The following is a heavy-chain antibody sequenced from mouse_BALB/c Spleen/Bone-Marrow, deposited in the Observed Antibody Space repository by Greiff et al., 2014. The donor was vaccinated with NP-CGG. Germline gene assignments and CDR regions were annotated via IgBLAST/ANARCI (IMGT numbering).Heavy chain of an antibody. CDR2: INPSSGYT. Sequence: QVQLQQPAAELARPGASVKMSCKASGYTFTLYTIHWVKQRPGQGLERIGYINPSSGYTNYNQKFKDKTTLTADKSSSTAYMQLSSLTSEDSSVYYCARDPYRENYYSMDYWGQGTSVTVSS. J-gene: IGHJ4*01. CDR3: ARDPYRENYYSMDY. V-gene: IGHV1-4*02. CDR1: GYTFTLYT. D-gene: IGHD2-10*01.